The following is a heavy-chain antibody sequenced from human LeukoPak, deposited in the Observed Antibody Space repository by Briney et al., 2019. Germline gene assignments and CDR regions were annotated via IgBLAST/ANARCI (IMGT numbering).Heavy chain of an antibody. CDR2: IYDSGST. J-gene: IGHJ4*02. Sequence: PSETLSLTCTVSGGSIRSSYYYWGWIRQPPGKGLEWIGSIYDSGSTYYNPSLKSRVTISVDTSKNQFSLKLSSVTAADTAVYYCARDGNYGDYFDYWGQGTLVTVSS. V-gene: IGHV4-39*07. D-gene: IGHD4-17*01. CDR1: GGSIRSSYYY. CDR3: ARDGNYGDYFDY.